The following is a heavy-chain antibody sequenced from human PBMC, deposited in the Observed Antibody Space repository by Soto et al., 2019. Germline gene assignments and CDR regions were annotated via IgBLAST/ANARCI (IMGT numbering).Heavy chain of an antibody. D-gene: IGHD3-22*01. V-gene: IGHV1-46*01. CDR3: ARDGLSYDYDSSGYYHQVFDY. CDR2: INPSGGST. J-gene: IGHJ4*02. Sequence: ASVKVSFKASGYTFTSYYMHWVRQAPGQGLEWMGIINPSGGSTSYAQKFQGRVTMTRDTSTSTVYMELSSLRSEDTAVYYCARDGLSYDYDSSGYYHQVFDYWAQGTLVTVSS. CDR1: GYTFTSYY.